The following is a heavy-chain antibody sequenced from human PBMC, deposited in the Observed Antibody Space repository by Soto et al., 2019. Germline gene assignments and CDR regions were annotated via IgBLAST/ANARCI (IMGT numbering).Heavy chain of an antibody. V-gene: IGHV2-70*01. CDR1: GFSLSTSGMC. CDR3: ARIGNYYGSGDRDYYYGMDV. Sequence: SGPTLVNPTQTLTLTCTFSGFSLSTSGMCVSWIRQPPGKALEWLALIDWDDDKYYSTSLKTRLTISKDTSKNQVVLTMTNMDPVDTATYYCARIGNYYGSGDRDYYYGMDVWSQGTTVTVSS. J-gene: IGHJ6*02. D-gene: IGHD3-10*01. CDR2: IDWDDDK.